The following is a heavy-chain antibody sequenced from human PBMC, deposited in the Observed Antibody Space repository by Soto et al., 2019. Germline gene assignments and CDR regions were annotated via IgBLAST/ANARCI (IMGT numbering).Heavy chain of an antibody. D-gene: IGHD5-18*01. CDR1: GYSISSSNW. V-gene: IGHV4-28*01. CDR2: IYYSGST. J-gene: IGHJ4*02. CDR3: ARHRYSYGVYYFEY. Sequence: SETLSLTCAVSGYSISSSNWWGWIRQPPGKGLEWIGYIYYSGSTYYNPSLKSRVTMSVDTSKNQFSLKLSSVTAVDTAVYYCARHRYSYGVYYFEYWGQGTLVTVSS.